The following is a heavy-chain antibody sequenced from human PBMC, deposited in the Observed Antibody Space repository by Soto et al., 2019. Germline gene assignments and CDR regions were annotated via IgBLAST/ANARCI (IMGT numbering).Heavy chain of an antibody. J-gene: IGHJ4*02. Sequence: QVILVQSGAEVRKPGASVKVSCKGSGYTFTSYGIAWVRQAPGQGLEWMGWISAHNDNTNYAQKVQGRVTVTRDTSTSTAYMELRTLRSDDTAVYYCARGRYGDYWGQGALVTVSS. V-gene: IGHV1-18*01. CDR1: GYTFTSYG. CDR3: ARGRYGDY. CDR2: ISAHNDNT. D-gene: IGHD1-1*01.